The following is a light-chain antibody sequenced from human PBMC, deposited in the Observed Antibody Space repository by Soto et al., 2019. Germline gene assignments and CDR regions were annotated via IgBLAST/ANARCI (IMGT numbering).Light chain of an antibody. CDR3: QQYDTSPLYT. V-gene: IGKV3-20*01. J-gene: IGKJ2*01. CDR2: GAS. CDR1: QTISSSY. Sequence: EIVLTQSPGTVSLSPGERATLSCRTSQTISSSYLAWYQQKPGQAPRLLIYGASSRATGIPDRFSGSGSGTDFTLTISRLEPEDFAVYYCQQYDTSPLYTFGQGTKVEIK.